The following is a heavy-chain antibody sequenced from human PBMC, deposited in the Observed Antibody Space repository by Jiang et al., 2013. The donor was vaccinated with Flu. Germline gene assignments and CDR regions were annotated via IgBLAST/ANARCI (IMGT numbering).Heavy chain of an antibody. V-gene: IGHV4-4*02. D-gene: IGHD3-3*01. CDR3: ARGGRGGAITIFGVVPPTPNWFDP. J-gene: IGHJ5*02. CDR1: GGSISSSNW. CDR2: IYHSGST. Sequence: GSGLVKPSGTLSLTCAVSGGSISSSNWWSWVRQPPGKGLEWIGEIYHSGSTNYNPSLKSRVTISVDKSKNQFSLKLSSVTAADTAVYYCARGGRGGAITIFGVVPPTPNWFDPWGQGTLVTVSS.